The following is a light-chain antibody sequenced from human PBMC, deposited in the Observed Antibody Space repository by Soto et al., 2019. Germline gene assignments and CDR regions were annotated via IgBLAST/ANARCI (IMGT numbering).Light chain of an antibody. V-gene: IGKV1-5*03. CDR2: MAS. Sequence: IQMTQSPYTLSASVGDRVAITCRASQSIGIWLAWYQKKPGKAPRFLIYMASTLQTGVPSRFSGSGSGTEFTLTISSLQPDDFATYYWQQYNDYSWTFGQGTKVNFK. CDR1: QSIGIW. J-gene: IGKJ1*01. CDR3: QQYNDYSWT.